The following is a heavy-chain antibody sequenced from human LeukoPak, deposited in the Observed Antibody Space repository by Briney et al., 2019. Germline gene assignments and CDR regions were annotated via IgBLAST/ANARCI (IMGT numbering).Heavy chain of an antibody. J-gene: IGHJ6*02. CDR1: GYTFTSYD. Sequence: ASVKVSCKASGYTFTSYDINWVRQAPGQGLEWMGWMNPNSGNTGYAQKFRGRVTMTRNTSISTAYMELSSLRSEDTAVYYCATFGYCSSTSCYKEDYYYYGMDVWGQGTTVTVSS. D-gene: IGHD2-2*02. CDR3: ATFGYCSSTSCYKEDYYYYGMDV. V-gene: IGHV1-8*01. CDR2: MNPNSGNT.